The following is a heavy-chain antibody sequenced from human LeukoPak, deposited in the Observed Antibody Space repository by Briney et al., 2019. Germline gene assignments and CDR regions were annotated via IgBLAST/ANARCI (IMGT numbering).Heavy chain of an antibody. CDR1: GFTFSSYS. CDR2: ISSSSSYI. Sequence: GGSLRLSCAASGFTFSSYSMNWVRQAPGKGLEWVSSISSSSSYIYYADSLKGRFIISRDNAKNSLYLQMNSLRAEDTAMYYCARDRSLGDCTTTSRARAFDIWGQGTMVTVSS. CDR3: ARDRSLGDCTTTSRARAFDI. V-gene: IGHV3-21*01. D-gene: IGHD2-2*01. J-gene: IGHJ3*02.